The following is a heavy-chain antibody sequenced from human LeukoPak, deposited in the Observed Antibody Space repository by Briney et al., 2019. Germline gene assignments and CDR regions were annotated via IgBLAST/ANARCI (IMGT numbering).Heavy chain of an antibody. D-gene: IGHD2-2*01. J-gene: IGHJ3*02. CDR3: ARAPRRRLGYCSSTSCYRRGVGAFDI. V-gene: IGHV1-69*05. CDR1: GGTFSSYA. CDR2: IIPIFGTA. Sequence: SVKVSCKASGGTFSSYAISWVRQAPGQGLEWMGGIIPIFGTANYAQKFQGRVTITTDESTSTAYMELSSLRSEDTAVYYCARAPRRRLGYCSSTSCYRRGVGAFDIWGQGTMVTVSS.